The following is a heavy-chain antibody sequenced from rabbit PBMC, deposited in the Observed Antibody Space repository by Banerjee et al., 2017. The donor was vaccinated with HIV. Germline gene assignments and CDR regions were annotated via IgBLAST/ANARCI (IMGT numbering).Heavy chain of an antibody. CDR1: GFSFSTNYW. CDR2: IYTGDGST. CDR3: ARKDRTYGVTGYAYATFNL. D-gene: IGHD6-1*01. Sequence: QSLEESGGDLVKPGASLTLTCTASGFSFSTNYWISWVRQAPGKGLEWIGCIYTGDGSTSYASWAKGRFTISKTSSTTVTLQLNSLTAADTATYFCARKDRTYGVTGYAYATFNLWGPGTLVTVS. V-gene: IGHV1S40*01. J-gene: IGHJ4*01.